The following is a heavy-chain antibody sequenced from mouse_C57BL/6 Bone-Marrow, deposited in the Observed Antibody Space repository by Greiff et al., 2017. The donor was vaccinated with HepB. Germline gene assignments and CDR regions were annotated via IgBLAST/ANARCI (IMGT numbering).Heavy chain of an antibody. CDR2: ISSGSSTI. D-gene: IGHD2-5*01. Sequence: EVKLVESGGGLVKPGGSLKLSCAASGFTFSDYGMHWVRQAPEKGLEWVAYISSGSSTIYYADTVKGRFTISRDNAKNTLFLQMTSLRSEDTAMYYCARYYSNYHVSFFDYWGQGTTLTVSS. V-gene: IGHV5-17*01. J-gene: IGHJ2*01. CDR3: ARYYSNYHVSFFDY. CDR1: GFTFSDYG.